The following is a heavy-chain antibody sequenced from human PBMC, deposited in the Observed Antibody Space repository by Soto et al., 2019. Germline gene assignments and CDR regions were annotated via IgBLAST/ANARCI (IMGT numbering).Heavy chain of an antibody. CDR1: GFSFSHYC. CDR2: IKQDGSEK. CDR3: ARVPSTRDIWSYGVGGKYYYYYMDV. D-gene: IGHD1-7*01. V-gene: IGHV3-7*04. J-gene: IGHJ6*03. Sequence: EVQLVESGGGLVQPGGSLRLSCAASGFSFSHYCMSWVRQAPGKGLERVANIKQDGSEKYDVDSVKGRFTISRDNAKNSMFLQMDSLRDEDTAVYYCARVPSTRDIWSYGVGGKYYYYYMDVWGKGTTVTVSS.